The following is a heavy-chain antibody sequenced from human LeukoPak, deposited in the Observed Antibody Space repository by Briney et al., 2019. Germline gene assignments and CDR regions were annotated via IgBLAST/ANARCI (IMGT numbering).Heavy chain of an antibody. D-gene: IGHD3-10*01. CDR3: AKDGRAYYGSGSYSRSAYYYYYYMDV. CDR1: GFTFSNYA. CDR2: IRYDGSNK. V-gene: IGHV3-30*02. Sequence: GGSLRLSCAASGFTFSNYAMGWVRQAPGKGLEWVAFIRYDGSNKYYADSVKGRFTISRDNSKNTLYLQMNSLRAEDTAVYYCAKDGRAYYGSGSYSRSAYYYYYYMDVWGKGTTVTISS. J-gene: IGHJ6*03.